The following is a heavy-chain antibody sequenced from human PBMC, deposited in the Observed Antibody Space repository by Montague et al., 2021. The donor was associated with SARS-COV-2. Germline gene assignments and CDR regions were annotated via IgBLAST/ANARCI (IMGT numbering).Heavy chain of an antibody. D-gene: IGHD3-3*01. CDR2: IYYSGST. CDR3: ARQVPDFWRGIDY. V-gene: IGHV4-59*01. J-gene: IGHJ4*02. CDR1: GGSISSYY. Sequence: SETLSLTCTVSGGSISSYYWSWIRQPPGKGLEWIGYIYYSGSTNYNPSLRSRVTISVDTSKNQFSLKLSSVTAADTAVYYCARQVPDFWRGIDYWGQGTLVTVSS.